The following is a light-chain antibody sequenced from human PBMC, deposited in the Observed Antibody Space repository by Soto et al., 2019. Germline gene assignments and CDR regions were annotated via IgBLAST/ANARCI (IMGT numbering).Light chain of an antibody. Sequence: QSVLTQSPSASASLGTSVKLTCTLSSGHSTYAIAWHQQQPEKGPRYLMMLDSDGSHRKGDGIPERFSGSSSGAERYLTISSLQSEDEADYYCQTWGTGSVVFGGGTKLTVL. CDR1: SGHSTYA. J-gene: IGLJ2*01. CDR2: LDSDGSH. CDR3: QTWGTGSVV. V-gene: IGLV4-69*01.